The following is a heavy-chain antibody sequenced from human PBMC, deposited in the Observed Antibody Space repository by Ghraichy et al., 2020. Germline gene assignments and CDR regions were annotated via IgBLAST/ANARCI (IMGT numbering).Heavy chain of an antibody. J-gene: IGHJ3*02. CDR3: ARDRNVMITFGGVIVHEPPDAFDI. CDR2: IWYDGSNK. V-gene: IGHV3-33*01. D-gene: IGHD3-16*02. CDR1: GFTFSSYG. Sequence: GGSLRLSCAASGFTFSSYGMHWVRQAPGKGLEWVAVIWYDGSNKYYADSVKGRFTISRDNSKNTLSLQMNSLRAEDTAVYYCARDRNVMITFGGVIVHEPPDAFDIWGQGTMVTVSS.